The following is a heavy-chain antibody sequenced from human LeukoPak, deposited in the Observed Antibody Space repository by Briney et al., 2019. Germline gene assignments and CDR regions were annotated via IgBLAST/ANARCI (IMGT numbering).Heavy chain of an antibody. CDR2: ISTYIGVT. J-gene: IGHJ5*02. CDR3: ARDSDYSGNGNGDWFDP. Sequence: ASVNVSCKASGFRFTSFGVSWVRQAPGQGLGWMGWISTYIGVTHYAEKFEDRVTMTIDTSTTTAYMELRSLRYDDTAVYYCARDSDYSGNGNGDWFDPWGQGTVVTVSS. V-gene: IGHV1-18*04. D-gene: IGHD4-11*01. CDR1: GFRFTSFG.